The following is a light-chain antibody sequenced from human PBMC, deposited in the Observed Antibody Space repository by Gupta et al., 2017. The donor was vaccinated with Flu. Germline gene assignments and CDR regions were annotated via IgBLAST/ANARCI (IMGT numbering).Light chain of an antibody. CDR2: VGS. V-gene: IGKV2-28*01. CDR3: LHALQTPFT. CDR1: QSILHSNRSKY. J-gene: IGKJ4*01. Sequence: DNVMTKSPLSLPATPGEPSPTPCSSSQSILHSNRSKYLDWYVQKPGQSPQLLIYVGSNRASGVPDRFSGSGSGTDFTLKISRVEAEDFGVYYCLHALQTPFTFGGGTKVEIK.